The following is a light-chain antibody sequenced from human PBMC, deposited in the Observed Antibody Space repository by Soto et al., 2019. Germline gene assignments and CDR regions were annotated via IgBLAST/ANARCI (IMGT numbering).Light chain of an antibody. Sequence: EIVMPQSPVTLSASPGESATLSCRASQSVDNNVAWYQQKPGQAPRLLIVGSFARATGIPARFSGSGSGTEFTLTISSLQSEDVAVYYCQQYFSYPLTFGGGTKVDIK. CDR3: QQYFSYPLT. J-gene: IGKJ4*01. CDR2: GSF. V-gene: IGKV3-15*01. CDR1: QSVDNN.